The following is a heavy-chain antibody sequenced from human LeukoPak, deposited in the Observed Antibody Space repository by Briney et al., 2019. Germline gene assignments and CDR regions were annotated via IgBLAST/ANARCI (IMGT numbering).Heavy chain of an antibody. Sequence: PGGSLRLSCAASGFTFNSYAMSWVRQAPGKGLEGVAVISYDGSNKYYADSVKGRFTISRDSSKNTMYLQMNSLRAEDTAVYYCARGSIRVGAFFGDYYGMDVWGQGTTVTVSS. CDR2: ISYDGSNK. J-gene: IGHJ6*02. V-gene: IGHV3-30-3*01. D-gene: IGHD1-26*01. CDR3: ARGSIRVGAFFGDYYGMDV. CDR1: GFTFNSYA.